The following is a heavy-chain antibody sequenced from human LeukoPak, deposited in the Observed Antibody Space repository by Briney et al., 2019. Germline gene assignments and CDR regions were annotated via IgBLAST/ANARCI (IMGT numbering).Heavy chain of an antibody. V-gene: IGHV1-8*03. CDR1: GYTFTSYD. D-gene: IGHD3-22*01. CDR2: MNPNSGNT. J-gene: IGHJ5*02. CDR3: ARGYYYDSSGSSNWFDP. Sequence: ASVKVSCKASGYTFTSYDINWVRQATGQGLEWMGWMNPNSGNTGYAQKLQGRVTITRNTSISTAYMELSSLRSEDTAVYYCARGYYYDSSGSSNWFDPWGQGTLVTVSS.